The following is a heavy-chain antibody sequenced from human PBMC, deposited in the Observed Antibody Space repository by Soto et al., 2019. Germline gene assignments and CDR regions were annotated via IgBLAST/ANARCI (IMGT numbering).Heavy chain of an antibody. V-gene: IGHV3-23*01. CDR2: ISGSGGST. D-gene: IGHD3-3*01. CDR3: AKQGDYDFWSRKNYYYYYYMDV. Sequence: PGGSLRLSCAASGFTFSSYAMSWVRQAPGKGLEWVSAISGSGGSTYYADSVKGRFTISRDNSKNTLYLQMNSLRAEDTAVYYCAKQGDYDFWSRKNYYYYYYMDVWGKGTTVTVSS. CDR1: GFTFSSYA. J-gene: IGHJ6*03.